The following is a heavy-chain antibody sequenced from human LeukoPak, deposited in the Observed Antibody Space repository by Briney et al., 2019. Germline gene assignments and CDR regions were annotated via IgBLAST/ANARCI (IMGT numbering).Heavy chain of an antibody. D-gene: IGHD3-22*01. CDR1: GFTFSSYS. CDR2: ISYDGSNK. CDR3: AKDGSSGYYPYAFDI. Sequence: PGGSLRLSCAASGFTFSSYSMNWVRQAPGKGLEWVAVISYDGSNKYYADSVKGRFTISRDNSKNTLYLQMNSLRAEDTAVYYCAKDGSSGYYPYAFDIWGQGTKVTVSS. V-gene: IGHV3-30*18. J-gene: IGHJ3*02.